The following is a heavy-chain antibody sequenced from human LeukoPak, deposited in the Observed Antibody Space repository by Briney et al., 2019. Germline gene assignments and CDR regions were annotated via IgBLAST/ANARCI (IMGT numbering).Heavy chain of an antibody. J-gene: IGHJ3*02. CDR1: GFTFSSYA. CDR2: ISDSGDIT. CDR3: AKDRRGGSYYAATLDI. D-gene: IGHD1-26*01. Sequence: GGSLRLSCAASGFTFSSYAMSWVRQAPGKGLEWVSGISDSGDITYYADSVKGRFTISRDNSKNTLYVQMNSLRVEDTAVYFCAKDRRGGSYYAATLDIWGPGTMDTVSS. V-gene: IGHV3-23*01.